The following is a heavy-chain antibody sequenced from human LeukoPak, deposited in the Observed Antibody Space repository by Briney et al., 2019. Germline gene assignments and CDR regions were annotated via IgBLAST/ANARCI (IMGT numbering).Heavy chain of an antibody. CDR3: ARQRARRSWAFDI. V-gene: IGHV4-39*01. D-gene: IGHD3-10*01. CDR1: GDSISSGDYY. J-gene: IGHJ3*02. Sequence: SETLSLTCTFSGDSISSGDYYWGWIRQPPGMGLEWIASIYYSGTTYYTPSLKCRVTISVDTSKNQYSLKLSSLTAADTAVYYCARQRARRSWAFDIWGQGTMVTVSS. CDR2: IYYSGTT.